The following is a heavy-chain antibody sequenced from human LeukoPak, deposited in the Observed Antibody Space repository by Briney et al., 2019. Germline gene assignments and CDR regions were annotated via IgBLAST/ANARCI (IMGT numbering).Heavy chain of an antibody. CDR1: GYIFTSYW. CDR2: IDPSDSET. V-gene: IGHV5-51*01. Sequence: GASLQISCKASGYIFTSYWIGWVRPLPGKGLEWMGIIDPSDSETRYTPSFQGQVIISVDKSLTTAYLQWNSLRASDTAMYYCARQTAMGRSGDYWGQGTLVTVSS. D-gene: IGHD5-18*01. CDR3: ARQTAMGRSGDY. J-gene: IGHJ4*02.